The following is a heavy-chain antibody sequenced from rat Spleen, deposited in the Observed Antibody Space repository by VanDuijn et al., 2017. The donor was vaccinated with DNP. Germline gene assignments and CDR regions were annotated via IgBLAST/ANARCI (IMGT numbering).Heavy chain of an antibody. J-gene: IGHJ2*01. CDR2: ISYSGST. CDR1: GYSITRNY. CDR3: ARSDPGIKDFDY. V-gene: IGHV3-1*01. Sequence: EVQLQESGPGPVKPSQSLSLTCSVTGYSITRNYWGWIRKFPGNKMDWIGHISYSGSTSYNPSLKSRISITRDTSKNQFFLQLNSVTTEDTATYYCARSDPGIKDFDYWGQGVMVTVSS. D-gene: IGHD1-4*01.